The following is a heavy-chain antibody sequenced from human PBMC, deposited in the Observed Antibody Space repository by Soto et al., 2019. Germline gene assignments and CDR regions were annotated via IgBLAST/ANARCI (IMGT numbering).Heavy chain of an antibody. CDR2: IIPIFDTP. D-gene: IGHD3-16*02. Sequence: QVQLVQSGAEVKKPGSAVKISCKASVGTFNKYAMNWVRQAPGQGLEWMGGIIPIFDTPNYAQKFQGRLTITVDESTPKAYMDLSRVRSEDTAVYYCARSIGSGGVVGGFDYWGQGTKVTVSS. CDR3: ARSIGSGGVVGGFDY. V-gene: IGHV1-69*01. J-gene: IGHJ4*02. CDR1: VGTFNKYA.